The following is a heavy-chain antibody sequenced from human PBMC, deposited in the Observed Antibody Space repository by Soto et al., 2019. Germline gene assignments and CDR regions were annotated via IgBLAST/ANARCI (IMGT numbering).Heavy chain of an antibody. J-gene: IGHJ4*02. CDR1: GGSISNYY. Sequence: QVQLQESGPGLVKPSETLSLTCTVSGGSISNYYWSWIRQPPGKGLEWIGYIYYSGSTNYNPSLKRRATTSVDPSKTQLSLKLSSVTAADTAVYYCARRSGYYFDYWGQGTLVTVSS. V-gene: IGHV4-59*08. CDR3: ARRSGYYFDY. CDR2: IYYSGST.